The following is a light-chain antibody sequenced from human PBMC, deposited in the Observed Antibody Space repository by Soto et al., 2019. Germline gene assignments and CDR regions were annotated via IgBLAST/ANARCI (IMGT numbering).Light chain of an antibody. J-gene: IGKJ1*01. Sequence: EIVLTQSPATLSLSPGERATLSCRASQSFSNYLAWYQQKPGQAPRLLIYDASNRATGIPARFSGSGSGTDFTPTISSLEPEDFAVYYCQQRDNRTFGQGTKVEMK. V-gene: IGKV3-11*01. CDR1: QSFSNY. CDR3: QQRDNRT. CDR2: DAS.